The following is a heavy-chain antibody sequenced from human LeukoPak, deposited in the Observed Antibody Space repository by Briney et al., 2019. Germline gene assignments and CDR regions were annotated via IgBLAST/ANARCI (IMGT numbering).Heavy chain of an antibody. Sequence: KPGGSPRLSCAASAFTFSSYSMNWVRQAPGKGLEWVSSISSSSSYIYYADSVKGRFTISRDNAKNTLYLQMNSLRADDTAVYYCTRDTFGSRDYWGQGTLVTVSS. CDR1: AFTFSSYS. J-gene: IGHJ4*02. CDR3: TRDTFGSRDY. V-gene: IGHV3-21*01. CDR2: ISSSSSYI. D-gene: IGHD2-2*01.